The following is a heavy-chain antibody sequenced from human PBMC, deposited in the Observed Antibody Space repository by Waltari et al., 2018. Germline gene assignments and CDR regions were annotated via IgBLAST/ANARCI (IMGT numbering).Heavy chain of an antibody. Sequence: EVQLVESGGGLVQPGGSLRLSCAASGFTFSSYEMNWVRQAPGKGLEWVSSISGSGTYIYYADSLKGRFTISRDNAKNSLFLQMNSLRAEDTAVYFCARADGSTWPFECWGQGTLVIVSS. J-gene: IGHJ4*02. V-gene: IGHV3-48*03. D-gene: IGHD6-13*01. CDR1: GFTFSSYE. CDR2: ISGSGTYI. CDR3: ARADGSTWPFEC.